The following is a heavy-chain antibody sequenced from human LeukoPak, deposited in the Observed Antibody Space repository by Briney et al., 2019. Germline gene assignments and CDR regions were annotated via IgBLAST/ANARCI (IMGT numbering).Heavy chain of an antibody. CDR2: IYYSGST. V-gene: IGHV4-39*07. J-gene: IGHJ4*02. Sequence: PSETLSLTCTVSGGSISSSGFCWGWLRQPPGKGLEWIGSIYYSGSTYYNPSLKSRVTISVDTSKNQFSLKLSSVAAADPAVYYCARGGDLAAAGNWGQGTLVTVPS. CDR3: ARGGDLAAAGN. CDR1: GGSISSSGFC. D-gene: IGHD6-13*01.